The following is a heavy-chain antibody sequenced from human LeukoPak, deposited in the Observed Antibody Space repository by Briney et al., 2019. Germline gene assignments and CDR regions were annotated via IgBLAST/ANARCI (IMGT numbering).Heavy chain of an antibody. CDR1: GFTFSDYY. Sequence: PGGSLRLSCAASGFTFSDYYMSWIRQAPGKGLEWVSYISSSGSTLYYADSVKGRFTISRDNAKNSLYLQMNSLRAEDTAVYYCARDWEDIVVVPAAIAGVNWFDPWGQGTLVTVSS. D-gene: IGHD2-2*01. CDR3: ARDWEDIVVVPAAIAGVNWFDP. J-gene: IGHJ5*02. CDR2: ISSSGSTL. V-gene: IGHV3-11*04.